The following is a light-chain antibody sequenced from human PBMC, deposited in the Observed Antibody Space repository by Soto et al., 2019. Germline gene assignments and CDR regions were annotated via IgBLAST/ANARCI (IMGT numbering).Light chain of an antibody. V-gene: IGKV1-5*01. J-gene: IGKJ1*01. Sequence: DIQITQAPSTLSASVRDKVTITCRASQSISSWLAWYQQKPGKAPKLLIYDASSLESGFPSRFSGSGSGTEFTLTISSLQPDDFATYYCQQYNSYSAFGQGTKVDIK. CDR3: QQYNSYSA. CDR1: QSISSW. CDR2: DAS.